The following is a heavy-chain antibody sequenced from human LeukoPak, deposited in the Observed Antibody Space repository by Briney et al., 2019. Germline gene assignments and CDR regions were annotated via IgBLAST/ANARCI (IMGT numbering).Heavy chain of an antibody. J-gene: IGHJ4*02. Sequence: GGSLRLSCAASGFTFSRYTMNWVRQAPGTGLEWVSSITSSSSHVYYADSVKGRFTMSRDNAKNSLYLQMNSLRAEDTAVYYCARAEMTTITYPDYWGQGTPVTVSS. CDR1: GFTFSRYT. V-gene: IGHV3-21*01. CDR3: ARAEMTTITYPDY. CDR2: ITSSSSHV. D-gene: IGHD5-24*01.